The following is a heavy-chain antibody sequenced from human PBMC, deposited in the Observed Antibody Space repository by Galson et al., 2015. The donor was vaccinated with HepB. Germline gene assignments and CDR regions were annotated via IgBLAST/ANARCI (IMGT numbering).Heavy chain of an antibody. Sequence: SLRLSCAASGFTFSSYAMSWVRQAPGKGLEWVSAISGSGGSTYYADSVKGRFTISRDNSKNTLYLQMNSLRAEDTAVDYCAKQERLRSSSWYGYFDYWGQGTLVTVSS. D-gene: IGHD6-13*01. CDR2: ISGSGGST. CDR1: GFTFSSYA. CDR3: AKQERLRSSSWYGYFDY. J-gene: IGHJ4*02. V-gene: IGHV3-23*01.